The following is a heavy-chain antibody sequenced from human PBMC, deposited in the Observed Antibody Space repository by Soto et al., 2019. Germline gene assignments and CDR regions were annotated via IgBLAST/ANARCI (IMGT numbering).Heavy chain of an antibody. J-gene: IGHJ5*02. CDR2: ISGSGGST. D-gene: IGHD3-9*01. V-gene: IGHV3-23*01. CDR1: GFTFSSYA. CDR3: AIFTYYDILTGYYP. Sequence: VQLLESGGGLVQPGGSLRLSCAASGFTFSSYAMSWVRQAPGKGLEWVSAISGSGGSTYYADSVKGRFTISRDNSKNTLYLQMNSLRAEDTAVYYCAIFTYYDILTGYYPWGQGTLVTVSS.